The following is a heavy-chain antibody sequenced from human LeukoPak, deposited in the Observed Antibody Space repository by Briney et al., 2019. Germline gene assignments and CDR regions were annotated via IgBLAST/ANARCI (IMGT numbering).Heavy chain of an antibody. D-gene: IGHD3-3*01. CDR3: AKVSRPFLEWGTGLNY. V-gene: IGHV3-30*18. CDR2: ISYDGSNK. J-gene: IGHJ4*02. Sequence: PGGSLRLSCAASGFTFSSYGMHWVRQAPGKGLEWVAVISYDGSNKYYADSVKGRFTISRDNSKNTLYLQMNSLRAEDTAVYYCAKVSRPFLEWGTGLNYWGQGTLVTVSS. CDR1: GFTFSSYG.